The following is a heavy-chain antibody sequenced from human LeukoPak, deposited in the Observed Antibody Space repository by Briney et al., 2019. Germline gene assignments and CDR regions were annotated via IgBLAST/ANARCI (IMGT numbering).Heavy chain of an antibody. D-gene: IGHD5-12*01. CDR1: GGSFSNGGYF. V-gene: IGHV4-31*03. CDR2: ISYSGST. J-gene: IGHJ4*02. Sequence: SETLSLTCTVSGGSFSNGGYFWSCIRQHPGKGLEWVGSISYSGSTYYNPSLKSRVPISVDTSKNHFSLKLGSVTAADTAVYYCAREISGYDYVNSYFDYWGQGTLVTVSS. CDR3: AREISGYDYVNSYFDY.